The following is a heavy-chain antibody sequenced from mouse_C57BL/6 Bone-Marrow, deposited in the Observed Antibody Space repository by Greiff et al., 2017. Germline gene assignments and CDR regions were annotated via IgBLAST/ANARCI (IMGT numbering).Heavy chain of an antibody. D-gene: IGHD2-4*01. V-gene: IGHV1-69*01. CDR1: GYTFTSYW. CDR2: IDPSDSYT. Sequence: QVQLQQPGAELVMPGASVKLSCKASGYTFTSYWMHWVKQRPGQGLEWIGEIDPSDSYTNYNQKFKGKSTLTVDKSSSTAYIQLSSLTSEDSAVYYCAREIYYDYDGPYWYFDVWGTGTTVTVSS. J-gene: IGHJ1*03. CDR3: AREIYYDYDGPYWYFDV.